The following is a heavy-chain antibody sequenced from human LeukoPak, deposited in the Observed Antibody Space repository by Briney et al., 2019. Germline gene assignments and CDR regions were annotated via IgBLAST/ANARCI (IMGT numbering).Heavy chain of an antibody. D-gene: IGHD1-7*01. J-gene: IGHJ6*03. CDR3: ARTGNSGYYYYMDV. CDR1: GFTFSSYS. V-gene: IGHV3-21*01. CDR2: ISSSSSYI. Sequence: GGSLRLSCAASGFTFSSYSMNWVRQAPGKGLEWVSSISSSSSYIYYADSVKGRFTISRDNAKNSLYLQMNSLRAEDTAVYYCARTGNSGYYYYMDVWGKGTTVTVSS.